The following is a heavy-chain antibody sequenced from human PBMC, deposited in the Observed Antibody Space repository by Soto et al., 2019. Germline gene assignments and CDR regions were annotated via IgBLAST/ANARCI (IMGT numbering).Heavy chain of an antibody. V-gene: IGHV3-21*01. CDR3: AREPKIVGAMWSPFDY. D-gene: IGHD1-26*01. CDR1: GFTFSSYS. CDR2: ISSSSSYI. J-gene: IGHJ4*02. Sequence: GGSLRLSCAASGFTFSSYSMNWVRQAPGKGLEWVSSISSSSSYIYYADSVKGRFTISRDNAKNSLYLQMNSLRAEDTAVYYCAREPKIVGAMWSPFDYWGQGTLVTVSS.